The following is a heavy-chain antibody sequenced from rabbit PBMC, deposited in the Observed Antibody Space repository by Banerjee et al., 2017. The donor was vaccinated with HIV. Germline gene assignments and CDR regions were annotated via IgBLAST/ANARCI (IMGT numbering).Heavy chain of an antibody. CDR3: ARSYPCYAGYDYAFTL. Sequence: QEQLEESGGDLVKPEGSLTLTCTASGFSFSNKYVMCWVRQAPGKGLEWIACINTSSGNTVYASGAKGRFTISRTSSTTVALQMTSLTAADTATYFCARSYPCYAGYDYAFTLWGPGTLVTVS. J-gene: IGHJ4*01. D-gene: IGHD6-1*01. V-gene: IGHV1S45*01. CDR1: GFSFSNKYV. CDR2: INTSSGNT.